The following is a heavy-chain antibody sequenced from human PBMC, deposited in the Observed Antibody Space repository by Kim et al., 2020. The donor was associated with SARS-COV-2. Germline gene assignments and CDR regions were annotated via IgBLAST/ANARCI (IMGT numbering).Heavy chain of an antibody. CDR3: ARAEGVPPFDY. CDR1: GGSISSYY. Sequence: SETLSLTCTVSGGSISSYYWSWIRQPPGKGLEWIGYIYYSGSTNYNPSLKSRVTISVDTSKNQFSLKLSSVTAADTAVYYCARAEGVPPFDYWGQGTLVT. V-gene: IGHV4-59*01. CDR2: IYYSGST. J-gene: IGHJ4*02. D-gene: IGHD3-16*01.